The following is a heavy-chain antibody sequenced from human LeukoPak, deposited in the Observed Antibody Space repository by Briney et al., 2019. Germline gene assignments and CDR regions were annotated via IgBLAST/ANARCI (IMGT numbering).Heavy chain of an antibody. D-gene: IGHD4-17*01. CDR2: IYSGGST. CDR1: GFTVSSNY. CDR3: AKDGTVTTLYYYYYMDV. V-gene: IGHV3-53*05. J-gene: IGHJ6*03. Sequence: PGGSLRLSCAASGFTVSSNYMSWVRQAPGKGLEWVSVIYSGGSTYYADSVKGRFTISRDNSKNTLYLQMNSLRPEDTAVYYCAKDGTVTTLYYYYYMDVWGKGTTVTVSS.